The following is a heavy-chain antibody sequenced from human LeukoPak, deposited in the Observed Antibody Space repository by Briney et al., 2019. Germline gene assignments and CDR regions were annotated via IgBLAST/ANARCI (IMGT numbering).Heavy chain of an antibody. CDR2: IYTSGST. CDR3: ARGHVAGTYYYYYMDV. J-gene: IGHJ6*03. D-gene: IGHD2-15*01. Sequence: SETLSLTCTVSGGSISSGSYYWSWIRQPAGKGLEWIGRIYTSGSTNYNPSLKSRVTISVDTSKNQFSLKLSSVTAADTAVYYCARGHVAGTYYYYYMDVWGKGTTVTISS. V-gene: IGHV4-61*02. CDR1: GGSISSGSYY.